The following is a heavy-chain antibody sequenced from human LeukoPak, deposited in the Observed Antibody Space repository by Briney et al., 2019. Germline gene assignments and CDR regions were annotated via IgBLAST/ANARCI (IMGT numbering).Heavy chain of an antibody. D-gene: IGHD1-26*01. J-gene: IGHJ3*02. Sequence: GEPLKISCHASGYSVTSYWIGWVRQMPGKGREWMGIIYPGDSDTRYSPSFQGQVTISADKSISTAYLQWSSLKASDTAMYYCARHQYSGTYYNAFDIWGQGTMVTVSS. CDR2: IYPGDSDT. V-gene: IGHV5-51*01. CDR1: GYSVTSYW. CDR3: ARHQYSGTYYNAFDI.